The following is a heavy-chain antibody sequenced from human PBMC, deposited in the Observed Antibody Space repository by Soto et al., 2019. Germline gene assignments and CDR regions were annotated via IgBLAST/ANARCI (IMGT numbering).Heavy chain of an antibody. D-gene: IGHD2-15*01. V-gene: IGHV1-24*01. CDR3: ATGTSYCSGGSCYGWFDP. Sequence: ASLTVYCNVSGYTLTELSMHWVRQDHEKGLEWMGGFDPEDGETIYAQKFQGRVTMTEDTSTDTAYMELSSLRSEDTAVYYCATGTSYCSGGSCYGWFDPWGQGTLVTVSS. CDR2: FDPEDGET. CDR1: GYTLTELS. J-gene: IGHJ5*02.